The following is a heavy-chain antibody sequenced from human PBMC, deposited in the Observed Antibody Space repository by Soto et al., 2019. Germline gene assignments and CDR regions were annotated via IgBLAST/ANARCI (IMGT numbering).Heavy chain of an antibody. J-gene: IGHJ6*02. CDR3: ARGAGIIAAAAHGGGGGYYYYGMDV. CDR1: GYTFTGYY. V-gene: IGHV1-2*02. CDR2: INPNSGGT. D-gene: IGHD6-13*01. Sequence: QVQLVQSGAEVKKPGASVKVSCKASGYTFTGYYMHWVRQAPGQGLEWMGWINPNSGGTNYAQKFQGRVTMTRDTAISTAHMGLRRLRSDDTAVYFCARGAGIIAAAAHGGGGGYYYYGMDVWGQGTTVTVSS.